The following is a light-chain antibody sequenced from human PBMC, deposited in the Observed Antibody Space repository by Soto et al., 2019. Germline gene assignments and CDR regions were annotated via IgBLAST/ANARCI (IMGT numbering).Light chain of an antibody. Sequence: DIQMTQSPSSLSASVGDRVTITCRASQSISSYLNWYQQKPGKAPKLLIYAASSLQSGVPSRFSGSGSGTDFTLTISSLQSEDFAVYYCQQYNNRPPWTFGQGTKVEVK. CDR1: QSISSY. CDR3: QQYNNRPPWT. V-gene: IGKV1-39*01. J-gene: IGKJ1*01. CDR2: AAS.